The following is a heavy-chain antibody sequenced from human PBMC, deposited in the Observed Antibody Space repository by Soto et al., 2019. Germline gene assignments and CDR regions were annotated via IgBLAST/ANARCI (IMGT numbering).Heavy chain of an antibody. V-gene: IGHV1-46*01. CDR2: INPSDGST. CDR3: ARDFGEMISHTYYRGFGF. J-gene: IGHJ4*02. D-gene: IGHD3-22*01. Sequence: ASVKVSCKASGYTFTNYYMHWVRQAPGQGLEWMGIINPSDGSTTYAQKFQGRLTMTRDTSTTTVSLELVSLRSEDTAVYYCARDFGEMISHTYYRGFGFWGLGTLVT. CDR1: GYTFTNYY.